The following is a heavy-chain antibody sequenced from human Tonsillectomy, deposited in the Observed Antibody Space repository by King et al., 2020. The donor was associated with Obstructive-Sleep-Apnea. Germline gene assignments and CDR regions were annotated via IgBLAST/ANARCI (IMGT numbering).Heavy chain of an antibody. J-gene: IGHJ3*02. CDR3: ASVRYSYGYLSAFDI. CDR1: GGSISSSSYY. V-gene: IGHV4-39*07. D-gene: IGHD5-18*01. CDR2: IYYTGST. Sequence: QLQESGPGLVKPSETLSLTCTVSGGSISSSSYYWGWIRQPPGKGLEWIESIYYTGSTYYNPSLKSRVTISVDTSKNQFSLKLSSLTAADTAVYYCASVRYSYGYLSAFDIWGQGTMVTVSS.